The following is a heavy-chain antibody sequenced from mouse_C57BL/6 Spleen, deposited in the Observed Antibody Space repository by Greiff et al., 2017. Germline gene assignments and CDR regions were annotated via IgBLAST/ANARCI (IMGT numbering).Heavy chain of an antibody. V-gene: IGHV1-82*01. CDR3: AKIPLPYYYGSSPYAMDY. CDR2: IYPGDGDT. CDR1: GYAFSSSW. J-gene: IGHJ4*01. Sequence: QVQLQQSGPELVKPGASVKISCKASGYAFSSSWMNWVKQRPGKGLEWIGRIYPGDGDTNYKGKFKGKATLTADKSSSTAYMQLSSLTSEDSAVYFCAKIPLPYYYGSSPYAMDYWGQGTSVTVSS. D-gene: IGHD1-1*01.